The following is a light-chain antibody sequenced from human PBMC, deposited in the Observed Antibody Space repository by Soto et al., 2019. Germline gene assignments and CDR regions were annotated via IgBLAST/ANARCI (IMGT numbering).Light chain of an antibody. CDR3: CSYADNNDYV. Sequence: SGLTNPPSASGSLGQAVPISCTGTSSAVGAYNYVSWSQRHPGQPPKLIFYVVTSRPSGVPARFSASKSGHTASLTVPGLQAEDEEDYYCCSYADNNDYVFGTGTKVTVL. V-gene: IGLV2-8*01. CDR2: VVT. J-gene: IGLJ1*01. CDR1: SSAVGAYNY.